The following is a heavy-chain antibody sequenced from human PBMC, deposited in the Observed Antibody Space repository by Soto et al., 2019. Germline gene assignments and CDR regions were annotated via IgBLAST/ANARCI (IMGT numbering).Heavy chain of an antibody. D-gene: IGHD6-13*01. Sequence: SETLSLTCTVSGGSISSASYYWGWIRQTPGKGLEWIGSTHYRGSTYYNPSLYSRITTSVDASKNQFSLKLSSVSAADTAVYYCVRHPVAAGTNWPNYYFDYWGQGTLVTVSS. CDR2: THYRGST. CDR3: VRHPVAAGTNWPNYYFDY. V-gene: IGHV4-39*01. CDR1: GGSISSASYY. J-gene: IGHJ4*02.